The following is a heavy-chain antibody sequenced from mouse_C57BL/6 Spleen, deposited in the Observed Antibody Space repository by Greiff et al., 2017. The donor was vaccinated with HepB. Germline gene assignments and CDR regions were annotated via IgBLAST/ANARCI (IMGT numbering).Heavy chain of an antibody. D-gene: IGHD1-1*01. Sequence: QVQLQQPGAELVRPGSSVKLSCKASGYTFTSYWMHWVKQRPIQGLEWIGNIDTSDSETHYNQKFKDKATLTVDKSSSTAYMQLSSLTSEDSAVYYCARAKITTVVEGYFDVWGTGTTVTVSS. CDR1: GYTFTSYW. CDR3: ARAKITTVVEGYFDV. V-gene: IGHV1-52*01. J-gene: IGHJ1*03. CDR2: IDTSDSET.